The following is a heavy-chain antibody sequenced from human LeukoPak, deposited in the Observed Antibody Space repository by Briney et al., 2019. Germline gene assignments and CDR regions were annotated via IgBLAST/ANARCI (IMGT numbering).Heavy chain of an antibody. CDR2: IYHSGST. CDR1: GGSISSGGYS. Sequence: PSQTLSLTCAVSGGSISSGGYSWSWIRQPPGKGLEWIGYIYHSGSTYYNPSLKSRVTISVDTSKNQFSLKLSSVTAADTAVYYCAREKASGSGLYMPHFDYWGQGTLVTVSS. CDR3: AREKASGSGLYMPHFDY. D-gene: IGHD2-2*01. V-gene: IGHV4-30-2*01. J-gene: IGHJ4*02.